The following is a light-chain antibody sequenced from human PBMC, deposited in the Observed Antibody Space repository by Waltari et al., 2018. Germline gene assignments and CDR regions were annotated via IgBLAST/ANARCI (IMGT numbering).Light chain of an antibody. CDR2: EGG. J-gene: IGLJ7*01. CDR3: GTWDSSLSGAV. CDR1: HSNIGNNY. Sequence: QSVLTQPPSVSAAPGQRVTISCSGGHSNIGNNYVSWYRQFPGTAPELLIYEGGERPSGVPCRFSGSKSGTSATLDITGLQAGDEADYYCGTWDSSLSGAVFGGGTHLTVL. V-gene: IGLV1-51*02.